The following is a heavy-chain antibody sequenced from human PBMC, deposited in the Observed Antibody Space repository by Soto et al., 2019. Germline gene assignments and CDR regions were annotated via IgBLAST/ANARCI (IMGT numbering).Heavy chain of an antibody. D-gene: IGHD2-15*01. Sequence: PSATLSLTCAVYGGSFSGYYWSWIRQPPGKGLEWIGEINHSGSTNYNPSLKSRVTISVDTSKNQFSLKLSSVTAADTAVYYCARDSEAAINHWGQGTLVTVSS. CDR3: ARDSEAAINH. CDR1: GGSFSGYY. V-gene: IGHV4-34*01. J-gene: IGHJ5*02. CDR2: INHSGST.